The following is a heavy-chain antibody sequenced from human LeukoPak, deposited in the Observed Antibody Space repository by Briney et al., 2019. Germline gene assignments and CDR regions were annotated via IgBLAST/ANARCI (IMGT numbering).Heavy chain of an antibody. CDR3: TTWYQLRLNKDI. CDR2: IKSKSDGGTT. D-gene: IGHD5-12*01. J-gene: IGHJ3*02. Sequence: GGSLRLSCAASGFIFSNAWMTWVRQAPGKGLEWVGHIKSKSDGGTTDYAAPAKGRFTISRDDSKNTLSLQMNSLKFEDTAVYYCTTWYQLRLNKDIWGQGTMVTVSS. CDR1: GFIFSNAW. V-gene: IGHV3-15*01.